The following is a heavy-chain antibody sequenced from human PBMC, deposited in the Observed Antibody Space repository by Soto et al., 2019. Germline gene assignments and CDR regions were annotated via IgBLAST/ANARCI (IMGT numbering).Heavy chain of an antibody. J-gene: IGHJ6*03. CDR1: GFTFGSYA. Sequence: EVQLLESGGGLVQPGGSLRLSCVVSGFTFGSYAMSWVRQAPEKGPEWVAILGGNGFTTYYADSVTGRLTISGDKSKSTLFLQMNSLRANDTGVYYCAKALRPSLNFFYYMDVWGRGTAVTVSS. V-gene: IGHV3-23*01. CDR2: LGGNGFTT. CDR3: AKALRPSLNFFYYMDV. D-gene: IGHD3-16*01.